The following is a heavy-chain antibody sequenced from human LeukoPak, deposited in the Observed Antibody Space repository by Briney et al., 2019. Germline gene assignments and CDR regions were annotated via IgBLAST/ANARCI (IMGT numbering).Heavy chain of an antibody. CDR1: GFTVSSNY. CDR3: AREARDGAFDI. J-gene: IGHJ3*02. Sequence: GGSLRLSCAASGFTVSSNYMSWVRQAPGKGLKWVSVIYSGGSTYYADSVKGRFTISRDNSKNTLYLQMNSLRAEDTAVYYCAREARDGAFDIWGQGTMVTVSS. V-gene: IGHV3-53*01. D-gene: IGHD2-21*02. CDR2: IYSGGST.